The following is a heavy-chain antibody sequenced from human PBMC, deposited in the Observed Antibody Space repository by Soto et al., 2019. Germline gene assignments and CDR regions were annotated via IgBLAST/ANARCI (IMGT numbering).Heavy chain of an antibody. V-gene: IGHV1-8*01. Sequence: QVQLVQSGAEVKKPGASVKVSCKASGYTFTSYDINWVRQATGQGLEWMGWMNPNSGNTGYAQKFQGRVTMTRTTXXGTAYMEMSSLGSEDTAVYYCARGYYYGSGSSPDYWGQGTRVTVSS. CDR2: MNPNSGNT. CDR1: GYTFTSYD. D-gene: IGHD3-10*01. J-gene: IGHJ4*02. CDR3: ARGYYYGSGSSPDY.